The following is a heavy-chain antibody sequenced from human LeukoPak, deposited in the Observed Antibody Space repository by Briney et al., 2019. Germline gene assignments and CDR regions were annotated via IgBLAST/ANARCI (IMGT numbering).Heavy chain of an antibody. Sequence: PSETLSLTCTVSGGSISSSSYYWGWIRQPPGKGLEWIGSIYYSGSTYYNPSLKSRVTISVDTSKNQFSLKLSSVTAADTAVYYCARGGVVGATTNFDYWGQGTLVTVSS. D-gene: IGHD1-26*01. J-gene: IGHJ4*02. CDR1: GGSISSSSYY. V-gene: IGHV4-39*07. CDR2: IYYSGST. CDR3: ARGGVVGATTNFDY.